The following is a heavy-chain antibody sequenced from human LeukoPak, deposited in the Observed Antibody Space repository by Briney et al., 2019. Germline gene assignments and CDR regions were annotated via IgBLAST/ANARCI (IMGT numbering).Heavy chain of an antibody. Sequence: GGSLRLSCAASGFTFRNYWMSWVRQAPGKGLEWVGNIKEDGSTKYYLDSVKGRVTIFRDNARNSLHLQMDSLRAEDTAVYFCARDTGFNTFDYWGQGTLVTVSS. V-gene: IGHV3-7*05. CDR3: ARDTGFNTFDY. J-gene: IGHJ4*02. CDR2: IKEDGSTK. CDR1: GFTFRNYW. D-gene: IGHD5-24*01.